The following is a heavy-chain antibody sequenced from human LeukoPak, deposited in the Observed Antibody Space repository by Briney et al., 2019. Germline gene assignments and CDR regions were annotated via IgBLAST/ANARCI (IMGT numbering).Heavy chain of an antibody. D-gene: IGHD3-9*01. CDR3: AKVLRILRYFDGLDV. CDR2: ISWNSGSI. J-gene: IGHJ6*02. Sequence: PGGSLRLSCAASGFTFDDYAMHWVRHAPGKGLEWVSGISWNSGSIGYADSVKGRFTISRDNAKNSLYLQMNSLRAEDTALYYCAKVLRILRYFDGLDVWGQGTTVTVSS. CDR1: GFTFDDYA. V-gene: IGHV3-9*01.